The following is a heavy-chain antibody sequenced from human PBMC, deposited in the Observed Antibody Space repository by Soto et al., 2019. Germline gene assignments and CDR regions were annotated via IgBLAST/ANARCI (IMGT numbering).Heavy chain of an antibody. CDR3: SRGEYTSGYFVRGV. D-gene: IGHD6-19*01. J-gene: IGHJ6*02. Sequence: QVQLVESGGGVVQPGRSLRLSCGASGFTFSSYAMHWVRQAPGKGLQWVAVMSFDATKKNYADSVKGRFTISRDNSKSTLYWQMSSLRIEDTAVYYCSRGEYTSGYFVRGVWGQGTTVTVSS. CDR1: GFTFSSYA. CDR2: MSFDATKK. V-gene: IGHV3-30-3*01.